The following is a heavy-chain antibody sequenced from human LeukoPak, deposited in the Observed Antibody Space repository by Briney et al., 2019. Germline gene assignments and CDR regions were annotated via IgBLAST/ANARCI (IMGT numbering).Heavy chain of an antibody. Sequence: GGSLRISCAASGFTFGTYAMNWGRQAPGKGLGGLSTIGGSGVTTYYADSVKGRFTISRDNSKNTLYLQVNSLRVEDSAVYYCAKDRGPGNYYWDYWGQGTLVTVSS. CDR1: GFTFGTYA. CDR3: AKDRGPGNYYWDY. CDR2: IGGSGVTT. J-gene: IGHJ4*02. D-gene: IGHD1-26*01. V-gene: IGHV3-23*01.